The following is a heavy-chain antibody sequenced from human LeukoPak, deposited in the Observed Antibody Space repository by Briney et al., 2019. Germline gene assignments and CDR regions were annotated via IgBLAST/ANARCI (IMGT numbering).Heavy chain of an antibody. CDR3: ARESPLGYCSGGSCSDAFDI. CDR2: IYSGGST. V-gene: IGHV3-66*01. Sequence: PGGSLRLSCAASGFTVSSNYMSWVRQAPGKGLEWVSVIYSGGSTYYADSVKGRFTISRDNSKNTLYLQMNSLRAEDTAVYYCARESPLGYCSGGSCSDAFDIWGQGTMVTVSS. J-gene: IGHJ3*02. CDR1: GFTVSSNY. D-gene: IGHD2-15*01.